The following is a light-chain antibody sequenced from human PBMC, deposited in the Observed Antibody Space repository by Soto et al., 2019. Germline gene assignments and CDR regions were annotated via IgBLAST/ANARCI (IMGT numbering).Light chain of an antibody. J-gene: IGLJ2*01. V-gene: IGLV1-51*01. CDR3: GTWDSSLSAVV. CDR2: DND. CDR1: TSNIGDNY. Sequence: QPVLTQPPAVSAAPGQTLTISCAGTTSNIGDNYVSWYQQVPGAAPKLLMYDNDKRPSGIPDRFSGSKSGTSATLGITGLQTGDEADYYCGTWDSSLSAVVFGGGTKVTVL.